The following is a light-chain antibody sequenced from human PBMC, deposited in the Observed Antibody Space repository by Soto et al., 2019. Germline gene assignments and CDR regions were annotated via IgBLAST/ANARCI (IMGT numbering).Light chain of an antibody. CDR1: QSVSSSY. J-gene: IGKJ5*01. CDR2: VAG. V-gene: IGKV3-20*01. CDR3: QVCATSPLT. Sequence: EIVLTQSPGTLSLSPGERATLSCRASQSVSSSYLAWYQQKPGPGHTPRIFVAGGRSRAIGIRVSGSGSGTGIALTISILELEPEEVEVYYRQVCATSPLTFGQGTRVDIK.